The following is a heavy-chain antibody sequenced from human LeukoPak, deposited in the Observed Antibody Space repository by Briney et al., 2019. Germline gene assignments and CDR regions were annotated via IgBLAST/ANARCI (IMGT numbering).Heavy chain of an antibody. CDR3: ARDLFGGSMSGQSHY. V-gene: IGHV3-23*01. CDR2: ISGSRSSTTYYPDS. D-gene: IGHD3-16*01. J-gene: IGHJ4*02. Sequence: GGSLRLSCAASEFTFSSYAMSWVRQAPGKGLEWVSTISGSRSSTTYYPDSYYADSVKGRFTISRDNSKNTLYLQMNSLRAEDTAVYYCARDLFGGSMSGQSHYWGQGTLVTVSS. CDR1: EFTFSSYA.